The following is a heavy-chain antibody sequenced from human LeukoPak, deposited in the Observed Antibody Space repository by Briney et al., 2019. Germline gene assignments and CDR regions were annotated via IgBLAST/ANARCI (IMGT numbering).Heavy chain of an antibody. D-gene: IGHD6-13*01. CDR1: GYTFTGYY. CDR2: INPNSGGT. J-gene: IGHJ4*02. V-gene: IGHV1-2*02. CDR3: AREEASSWYGYFDY. Sequence: ASVKVSCKASGYTFTGYYMHWVRQAPGQGLEWMGWINPNSGGTNYAQKFQGRVTMTRDTSISTAYMELSRLRSDDTAVHYCAREEASSWYGYFDYWGQGTLVTVSS.